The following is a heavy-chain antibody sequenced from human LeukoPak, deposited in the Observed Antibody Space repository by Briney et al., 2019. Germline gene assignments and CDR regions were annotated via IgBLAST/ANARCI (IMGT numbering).Heavy chain of an antibody. V-gene: IGHV3-7*01. CDR3: ASGIAAAHYLNPIFDY. CDR2: IKPDGSAK. D-gene: IGHD6-13*01. Sequence: PGRSLRLSCAASGCAFSSYGLSWIRQAPGKGLEWVATIKPDGSAKYYVDSVKGRFTISRDNAKNSLYLQMNSLRAEDTAVYYCASGIAAAHYLNPIFDYWGQGTLGTVSS. J-gene: IGHJ4*02. CDR1: GCAFSSYG.